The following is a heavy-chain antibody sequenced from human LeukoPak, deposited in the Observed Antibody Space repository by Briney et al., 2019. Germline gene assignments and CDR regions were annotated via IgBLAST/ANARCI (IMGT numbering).Heavy chain of an antibody. CDR2: ISGSGGST. CDR1: GFTFSSYA. J-gene: IGHJ3*02. Sequence: PGGSLRLSCAASGFTFSSYAMSWVRQAPGKGLEWVSAISGSGGSTYYADSVKGRFTISRDNSKNTLYLQMNSLRAEDTAVYYCAKVGWNIVVVPAAINPPAFDIWGQGTMVTVSS. CDR3: AKVGWNIVVVPAAINPPAFDI. D-gene: IGHD2-2*01. V-gene: IGHV3-23*01.